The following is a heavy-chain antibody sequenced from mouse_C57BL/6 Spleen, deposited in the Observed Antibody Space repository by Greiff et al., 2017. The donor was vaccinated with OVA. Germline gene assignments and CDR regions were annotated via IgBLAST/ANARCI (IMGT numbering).Heavy chain of an antibody. CDR1: GYTFTDYY. J-gene: IGHJ3*01. Sequence: EVQLQQSGPELVKPGASVKISCKASGYTFTDYYMNWVKQSHGKSLEWIGDINPNNGGTSYNQKFKGKATLTVDKSSSTAYMELRSLTSEDSAVYYCARELGGGAYWGQGTLVTVSA. CDR2: INPNNGGT. D-gene: IGHD4-1*01. CDR3: ARELGGGAY. V-gene: IGHV1-26*01.